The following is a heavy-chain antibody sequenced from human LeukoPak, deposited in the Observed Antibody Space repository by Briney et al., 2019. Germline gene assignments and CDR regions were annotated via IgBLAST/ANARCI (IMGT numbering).Heavy chain of an antibody. J-gene: IGHJ6*04. Sequence: SETLSLTCTVSGGSISSSSYYWGWIRQPPGKGLEWIGSIYYSGSTYYNPSLKSRVTISVDTSKNQFSLKLSSVTAADTAVYYCARGKGRSVVVPDVWGKGTTVTVSS. V-gene: IGHV4-39*07. D-gene: IGHD2-15*01. CDR1: GGSISSSSYY. CDR3: ARGKGRSVVVPDV. CDR2: IYYSGST.